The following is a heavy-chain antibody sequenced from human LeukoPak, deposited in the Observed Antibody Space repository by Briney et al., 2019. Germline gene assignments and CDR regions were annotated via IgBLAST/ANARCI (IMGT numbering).Heavy chain of an antibody. V-gene: IGHV3-48*02. J-gene: IGHJ4*02. CDR1: GFTFSSYS. D-gene: IGHD4-23*01. Sequence: GGSLRLSCAASGFTFSSYSMNWVRQAPGKGLEWVSYISSSASTIYYADSVKGRFTISKDNAKNSLYLQMNSLRDEDTAVYYCAREHYGGYSMTSPYYWGQGTLATVSS. CDR2: ISSSASTI. CDR3: AREHYGGYSMTSPYY.